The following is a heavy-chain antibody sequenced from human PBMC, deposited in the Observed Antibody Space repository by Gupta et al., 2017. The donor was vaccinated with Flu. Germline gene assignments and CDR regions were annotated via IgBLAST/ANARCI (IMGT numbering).Heavy chain of an antibody. D-gene: IGHD3-10*01. CDR2: NYPADSDT. V-gene: IGHV5-51*01. J-gene: IGHJ4*02. CDR1: GYSFTTYW. Sequence: EVQLVQSGAAVKKPGESLRISCKASGYSFTTYWIGWVRQMPGKGLEWMGSNYPADSDTKDSPSFQGQVTISVDKSISTAYLQWSSLKASDTAMYYCARQVSDGSGIGDGGQGTLVTVSS. CDR3: ARQVSDGSGIGD.